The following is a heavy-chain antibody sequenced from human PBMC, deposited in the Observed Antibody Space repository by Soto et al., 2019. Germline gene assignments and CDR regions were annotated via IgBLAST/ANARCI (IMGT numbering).Heavy chain of an antibody. D-gene: IGHD6-6*01. V-gene: IGHV4-39*02. CDR1: GGSISSSIYY. CDR2: IDYSGTT. Sequence: CTVSGGSISSSIYYWGWIRQPPGRGLEWIGIIDYSGTTYYNPSLKSRLTMSVDTSKNHFSLNLSSVTAADTAVYYCARRTGSSTYYFDYWGQGALVTVSS. CDR3: ARRTGSSTYYFDY. J-gene: IGHJ4*02.